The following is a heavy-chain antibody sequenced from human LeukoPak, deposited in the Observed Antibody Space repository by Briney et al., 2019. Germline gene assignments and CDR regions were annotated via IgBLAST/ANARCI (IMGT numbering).Heavy chain of an antibody. CDR2: TNPSGGST. CDR3: ASAVVPAASFDY. J-gene: IGHJ4*02. Sequence: ASVKVSCKASGYTFTSYYMHWVRQAPGQGLEWMGITNPSGGSTSYAQKFQGRVTMTRDMSTSTVYMELSSLRSEDTAVYYCASAVVPAASFDYWGQGTLVTVSS. V-gene: IGHV1-46*01. D-gene: IGHD2-2*01. CDR1: GYTFTSYY.